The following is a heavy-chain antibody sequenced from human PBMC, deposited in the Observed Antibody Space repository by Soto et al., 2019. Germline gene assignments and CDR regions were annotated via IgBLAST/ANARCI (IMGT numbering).Heavy chain of an antibody. Sequence: EVQLVESGGGLVQPGGSLRLSCAGSGFGFSNYEMNCVRQAPGKGLEWVSYITSSGGATMYADSVKGRFTISRDNAKDSLYLQMNSLRVEDTAVYYCARGDCKTSCYIGFWGQGALVTVTS. V-gene: IGHV3-48*03. CDR3: ARGDCKTSCYIGF. CDR1: GFGFSNYE. CDR2: ITSSGGAT. D-gene: IGHD2-2*02. J-gene: IGHJ4*02.